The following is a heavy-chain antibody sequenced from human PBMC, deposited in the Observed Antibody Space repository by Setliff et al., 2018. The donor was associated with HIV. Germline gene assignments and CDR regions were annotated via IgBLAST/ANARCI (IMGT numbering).Heavy chain of an antibody. J-gene: IGHJ4*02. D-gene: IGHD6-19*01. V-gene: IGHV4-39*07. CDR2: IYHSGST. Sequence: LSLTCTVSGASIDSGFHYWGWIRQPPGKGLEWIGSIYHSGSTYYNPSLKSRVTISVDTSKNQFSLKLSSVTAADTAVYYCARRSGWPLDYWGQGTLVTVSS. CDR1: GASIDSGFHY. CDR3: ARRSGWPLDY.